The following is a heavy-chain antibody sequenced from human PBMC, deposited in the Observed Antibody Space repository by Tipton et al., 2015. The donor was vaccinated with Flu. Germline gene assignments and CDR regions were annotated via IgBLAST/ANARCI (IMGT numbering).Heavy chain of an antibody. Sequence: TLSLTCTVSGGSLSSYFWSWIRQPAGKGLEWIGRIYPSGNTNYNPSLKSRVTMSVDTSKSQISLKLIFVTAADTAVYYCARHHRWLGYFESWGLGTLVTVSS. V-gene: IGHV4-4*07. J-gene: IGHJ4*02. CDR3: ARHHRWLGYFES. CDR1: GGSLSSYF. D-gene: IGHD3-9*01. CDR2: IYPSGNT.